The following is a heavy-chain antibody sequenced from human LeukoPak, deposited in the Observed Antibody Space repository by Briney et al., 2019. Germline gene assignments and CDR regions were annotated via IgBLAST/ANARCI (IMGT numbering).Heavy chain of an antibody. CDR1: GYTFTSYY. CDR2: INPSGGST. J-gene: IGHJ4*02. Sequence: GASLKVSSKPSGYTFTSYYMHWVRQTPRQGLEWMGIINPSGGSTSYAQKFQGRVTMTRDTSTSTVYMELSSLRSEDTAVYYCARAYYDSSGYLAGPFDYWGQGTLVTVSS. D-gene: IGHD3-22*01. V-gene: IGHV1-46*01. CDR3: ARAYYDSSGYLAGPFDY.